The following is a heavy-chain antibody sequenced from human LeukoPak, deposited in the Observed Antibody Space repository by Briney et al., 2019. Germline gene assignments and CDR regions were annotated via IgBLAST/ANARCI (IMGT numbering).Heavy chain of an antibody. V-gene: IGHV3-13*01. Sequence: GGSLRLSCAASGFTFSSYDMHWVRHATGKGLEWVSAIGTAGDTYYPGSVKGRFTISRENAKNSLYLQMNSLRAGDTAVYYCARGLHSNDAFDIWGQGTMVTVSS. J-gene: IGHJ3*02. CDR3: ARGLHSNDAFDI. D-gene: IGHD2-21*01. CDR2: IGTAGDT. CDR1: GFTFSSYD.